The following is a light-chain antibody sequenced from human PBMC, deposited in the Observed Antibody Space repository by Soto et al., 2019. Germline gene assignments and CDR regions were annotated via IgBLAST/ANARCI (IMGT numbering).Light chain of an antibody. Sequence: AIRMTQSPSSFSASTGDRVTITCRASQGISSYLAWYQQKPGKAPKLLIYAASTLQSGVPSRLSGSGSGTDFTLTISCLQSEDFATYYCQQYYSYLSWTFGQGTKVEIK. CDR2: AAS. V-gene: IGKV1-8*01. CDR1: QGISSY. CDR3: QQYYSYLSWT. J-gene: IGKJ1*01.